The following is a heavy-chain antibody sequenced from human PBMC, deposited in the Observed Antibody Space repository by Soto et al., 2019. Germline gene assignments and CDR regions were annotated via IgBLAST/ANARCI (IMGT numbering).Heavy chain of an antibody. CDR1: GGSFSGYY. CDR2: INHSGST. J-gene: IGHJ5*02. D-gene: IGHD2-2*02. Sequence: SETLSLTCAVYGGSFSGYYWSWIRQPPGKGLEWIGEINHSGSTNYNPSLKSRVTISVDTSKNQFSLKLSSVTAADTAVYYCARGCSSTSCYMGNWFDPWGQGTLVTDSS. CDR3: ARGCSSTSCYMGNWFDP. V-gene: IGHV4-34*01.